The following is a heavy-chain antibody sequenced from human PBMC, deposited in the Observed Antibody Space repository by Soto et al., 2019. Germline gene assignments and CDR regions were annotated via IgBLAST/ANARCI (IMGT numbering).Heavy chain of an antibody. CDR2: IYYSGST. CDR3: ARIADHPYFGNWFDP. Sequence: SETLSLTCTVSGGSISSSSYYWGWIRQPPGKGLEWIGSIYYSGSTYYNPSLKSRVTISVDTSKNQFSLKLSSVTAADTAVYYCARIADHPYFGNWFDPWGQGTLVTVSS. J-gene: IGHJ5*02. V-gene: IGHV4-39*01. D-gene: IGHD3-10*01. CDR1: GGSISSSSYY.